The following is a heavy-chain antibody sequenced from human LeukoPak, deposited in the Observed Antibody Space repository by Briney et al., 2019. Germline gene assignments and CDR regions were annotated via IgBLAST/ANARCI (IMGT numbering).Heavy chain of an antibody. Sequence: SETLSLTCTVSGGSISSYYWSWIRQPPGKGLEWIGYIYYSGSTNHNPSLKSRVTISVDTSKNQFSLKLSSVTAADTAVYYCARQRAGGGRVVPAAVDYWGQGTLVTVSS. CDR3: ARQRAGGGRVVPAAVDY. CDR1: GGSISSYY. V-gene: IGHV4-59*01. CDR2: IYYSGST. D-gene: IGHD2-2*01. J-gene: IGHJ4*02.